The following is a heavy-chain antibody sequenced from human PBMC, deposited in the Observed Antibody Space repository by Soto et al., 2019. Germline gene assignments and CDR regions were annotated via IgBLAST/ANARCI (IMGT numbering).Heavy chain of an antibody. CDR1: GFTFSGYA. CDR2: ISYDGSKT. CDR3: ATENKSWELLY. V-gene: IGHV3-30-3*01. D-gene: IGHD1-26*01. J-gene: IGHJ4*02. Sequence: QVQLVEAGGVVVQPGRSLRLLCAASGFTFSGYALHWVRQAPGKGLEWVAVISYDGSKTYHADSVKGRFTISRDNSKNTLYLQMNSQRAEDTAVYYCATENKSWELLYWGQGTLVIVSS.